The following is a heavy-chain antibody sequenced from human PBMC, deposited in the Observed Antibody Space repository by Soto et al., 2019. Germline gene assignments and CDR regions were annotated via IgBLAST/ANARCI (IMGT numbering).Heavy chain of an antibody. CDR2: ISYDGSNK. V-gene: IGHV3-30-3*01. J-gene: IGHJ5*02. Sequence: PGGSLRLSCAASGFTFSSYAMYWVRQAPGKGLEWVAVISYDGSNKYYADSVKGRFTISRDNSKNTLYLQMNSLRAEDTAVYYCARVASAHAVDPWGQGTLVTVSS. CDR3: ARVASAHAVDP. CDR1: GFTFSSYA.